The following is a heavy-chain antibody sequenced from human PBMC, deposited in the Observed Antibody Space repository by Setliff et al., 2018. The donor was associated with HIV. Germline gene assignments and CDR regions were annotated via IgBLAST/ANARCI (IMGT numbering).Heavy chain of an antibody. J-gene: IGHJ4*02. Sequence: GASVKVSCKVSGYNFIDSYMHWVRQAPGKGLEWLGLVDPEDGATTYAAKFQGRVTITADTSVDTGYMELSGLRSEDTAFYYCGIDVIGGWLRPMPDFWGPGTLVTVSS. D-gene: IGHD5-12*01. CDR1: GYNFIDSY. CDR2: VDPEDGAT. CDR3: GIDVIGGWLRPMPDF. V-gene: IGHV1-69-2*01.